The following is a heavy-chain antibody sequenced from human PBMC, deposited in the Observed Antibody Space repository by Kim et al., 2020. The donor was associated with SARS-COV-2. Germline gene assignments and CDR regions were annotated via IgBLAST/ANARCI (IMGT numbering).Heavy chain of an antibody. CDR2: ISSSSSYT. CDR3: ARSTPYCSSTSCRGRYFDL. CDR1: GFTFSDYY. V-gene: IGHV3-11*06. J-gene: IGHJ2*01. D-gene: IGHD2-2*01. Sequence: GGSLRLSCAASGFTFSDYYMSWIRQAPGKGLEWVSYISSSSSYTNYADSVKGRFTISRDNAKNSLYLQMNSLRAEDTAVYYCARSTPYCSSTSCRGRYFDLWGRGTLVTVSS.